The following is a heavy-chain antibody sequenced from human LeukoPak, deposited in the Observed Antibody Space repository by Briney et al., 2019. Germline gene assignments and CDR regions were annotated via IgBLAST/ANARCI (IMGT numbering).Heavy chain of an antibody. Sequence: SGTLSLTCAVYGGSFSGYYWSWIRQPPGRGLEWIGEINHSGSTNYNPSLKSRVTISVDTSKNQFSLKLSSVTAADTAVYYCARGDCSSTSCYALSWFDPWGQGTLVTVSS. D-gene: IGHD2-2*01. J-gene: IGHJ5*02. CDR3: ARGDCSSTSCYALSWFDP. CDR2: INHSGST. CDR1: GGSFSGYY. V-gene: IGHV4-34*01.